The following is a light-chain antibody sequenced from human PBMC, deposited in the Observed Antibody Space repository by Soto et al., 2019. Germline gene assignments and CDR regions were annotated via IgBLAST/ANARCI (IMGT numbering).Light chain of an antibody. J-gene: IGKJ4*01. CDR3: QQYGSSPPTLT. CDR1: QSISSSY. Sequence: EIVLTQSPGTLSLSPGERATLSCRASQSISSSYLAWYQQKPGQAPRLLIYGPSSRATGIPDRFSGSGSGTDFTLTISRLEPEDFALYYCQQYGSSPPTLTFGGGTKVEIK. CDR2: GPS. V-gene: IGKV3-20*01.